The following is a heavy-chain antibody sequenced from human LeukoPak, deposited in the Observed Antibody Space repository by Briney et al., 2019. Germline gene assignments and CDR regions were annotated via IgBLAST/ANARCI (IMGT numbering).Heavy chain of an antibody. CDR1: GFTFSSYG. J-gene: IGHJ6*03. Sequence: PGGSLRLSCAASGFTFSSYGMHWVRQAPGKGLEWVAFIRYDGSNKYYADSVKGRFTISRDNSKNTLYLQMNSLRAEDTAVYYCAKEGPNCSSTSCPYYYYYMDVWGKGTTVTVSS. D-gene: IGHD2-2*01. V-gene: IGHV3-30*02. CDR3: AKEGPNCSSTSCPYYYYYMDV. CDR2: IRYDGSNK.